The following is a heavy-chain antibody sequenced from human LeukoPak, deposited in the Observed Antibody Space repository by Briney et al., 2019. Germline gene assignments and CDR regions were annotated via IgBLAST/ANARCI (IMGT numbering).Heavy chain of an antibody. Sequence: ASVKVSCKAAGCAFTSYGISWVRQAPGQGLEWMGWISAYNGNTNYAQKLQGRVTMTTDTSTSTAYMELRSLRSDDTAVYYCARTAGAGTFGYWGQRTLVTVSS. D-gene: IGHD6-19*01. CDR2: ISAYNGNT. V-gene: IGHV1-18*01. CDR1: GCAFTSYG. J-gene: IGHJ4*02. CDR3: ARTAGAGTFGY.